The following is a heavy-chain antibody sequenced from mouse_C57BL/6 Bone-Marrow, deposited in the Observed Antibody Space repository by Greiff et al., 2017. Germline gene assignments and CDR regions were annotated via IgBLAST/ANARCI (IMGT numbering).Heavy chain of an antibody. J-gene: IGHJ4*01. CDR2: IDPENGDT. Sequence: EVQLQQSGAELVRPGASVKLSCTASGFNIKDDYMHWVKQRPEQGLEWIGWIDPENGDTEYASKFQGKATITADTSSNTAYLQLSSLTSEDTAVXYCTTIYYGNYGAMDYWGQGTSVTVSS. V-gene: IGHV14-4*01. CDR1: GFNIKDDY. D-gene: IGHD2-1*01. CDR3: TTIYYGNYGAMDY.